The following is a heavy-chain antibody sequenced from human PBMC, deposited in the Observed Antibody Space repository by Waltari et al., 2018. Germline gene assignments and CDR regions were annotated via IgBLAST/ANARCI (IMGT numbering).Heavy chain of an antibody. D-gene: IGHD3-10*01. CDR3: AKPLIRGVQGDYYYYYGMDV. CDR2: IRYDGSNK. CDR1: GFTFSRYG. V-gene: IGHV3-30*02. Sequence: QVQLVESGGGVVQPGGSLRLSCAASGFTFSRYGMHWVRQAPGQGPEWVAFIRYDGSNKYYADSVKGRFTISRDNSKNTLYLQMNSLRAEDTAVYYCAKPLIRGVQGDYYYYYGMDVWGQGTTVTVSS. J-gene: IGHJ6*02.